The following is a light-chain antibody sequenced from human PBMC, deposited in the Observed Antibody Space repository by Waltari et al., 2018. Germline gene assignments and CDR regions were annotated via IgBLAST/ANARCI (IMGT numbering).Light chain of an antibody. CDR2: YKSDSEK. V-gene: IGLV5-37*01. Sequence: QPVLTQPPSSSASPGESARLTCTLPSDINVGDFNIYWYQQKPGSPPRFLLYYKSDSEKAQGSGVPSLFSGSKDASANAAILIISGLQSEDEADYYCMFSASNVWVFGGGTKLTVL. CDR1: SDINVGDFN. CDR3: MFSASNVWV. J-gene: IGLJ3*02.